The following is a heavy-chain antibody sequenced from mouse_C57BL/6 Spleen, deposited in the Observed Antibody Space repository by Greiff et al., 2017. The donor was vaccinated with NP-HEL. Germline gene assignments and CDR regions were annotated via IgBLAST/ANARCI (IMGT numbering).Heavy chain of an antibody. Sequence: QLQQSGAELARPGASVKMSCKASGYTFTSYTMHWVKQRPGQGLEWIGYINPSSGYTKYNQKFKDKATLTADKSSSTAYMQLSSLTSEDSAVYYCARSKITTVVASWDFDVWGTGTTVTVSS. V-gene: IGHV1-4*01. CDR2: INPSSGYT. J-gene: IGHJ1*03. D-gene: IGHD1-1*01. CDR3: ARSKITTVVASWDFDV. CDR1: GYTFTSYT.